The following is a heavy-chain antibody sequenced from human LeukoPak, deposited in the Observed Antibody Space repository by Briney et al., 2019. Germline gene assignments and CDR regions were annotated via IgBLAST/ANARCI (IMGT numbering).Heavy chain of an antibody. CDR1: GFTFSSYG. CDR2: ISYDGSNK. Sequence: PGGSLKLSCAASGFTFSSYGMHWVRQAPGKGLEWVAVISYDGSNKYYADSVKGRFTISRDNSKNTLYLQMNSLRAEDTAVYYCAKDGLATVNLYFQHWGQGTLVTVSS. J-gene: IGHJ1*01. V-gene: IGHV3-30*18. D-gene: IGHD4-17*01. CDR3: AKDGLATVNLYFQH.